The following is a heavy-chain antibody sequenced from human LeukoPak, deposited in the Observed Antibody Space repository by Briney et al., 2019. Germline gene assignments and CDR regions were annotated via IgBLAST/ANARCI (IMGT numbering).Heavy chain of an antibody. CDR2: IYSGGST. Sequence: PGGSLRLSCAASGFTVSSNYMSWVRQAPGKGLEWVSVIYSGGSTYYADSVKGRFTISRDNSKNTLYLQMNSLRAEDTAVYYCARSRSGWYLYGFDIWGQGTMVTVSS. CDR1: GFTVSSNY. CDR3: ARSRSGWYLYGFDI. J-gene: IGHJ3*02. V-gene: IGHV3-66*01. D-gene: IGHD6-19*01.